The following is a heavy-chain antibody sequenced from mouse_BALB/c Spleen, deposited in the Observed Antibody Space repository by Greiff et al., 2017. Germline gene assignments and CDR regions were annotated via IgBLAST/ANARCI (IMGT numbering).Heavy chain of an antibody. CDR1: GYTFTSYT. J-gene: IGHJ4*01. D-gene: IGHD3-1*01. Sequence: VKLVESAAELARPGASVKMSCKASGYTFTSYTMHWVKQRPGQGLEWIGYINPSSGYTEYNQKFKDKTTLTADKSSSTAYMQLSSLTSEDSAVYYCAREERSSGYNYAMDYWGQGTSVTVSS. CDR3: AREERSSGYNYAMDY. V-gene: IGHV1-4*02. CDR2: INPSSGYT.